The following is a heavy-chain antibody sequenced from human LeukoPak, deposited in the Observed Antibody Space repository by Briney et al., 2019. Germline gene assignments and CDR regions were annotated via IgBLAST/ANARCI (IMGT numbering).Heavy chain of an antibody. Sequence: YIYHSGSTYYNPSLKSRVTISVDRSKNQFSLKLSSVTAADTAVYYCARAHDYGGNSGFDYWGQGTLVTVSS. J-gene: IGHJ4*02. CDR2: IYHSGST. V-gene: IGHV4-30-2*01. D-gene: IGHD4-23*01. CDR3: ARAHDYGGNSGFDY.